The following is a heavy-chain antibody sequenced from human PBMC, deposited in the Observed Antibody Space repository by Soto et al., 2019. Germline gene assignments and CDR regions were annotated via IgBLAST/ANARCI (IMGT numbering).Heavy chain of an antibody. CDR1: GFTFSSYS. V-gene: IGHV3-48*01. J-gene: IGHJ4*02. CDR2: ISSSSSTI. CDR3: ARDGETVIGPAGFDY. Sequence: HPGGSLRLSCAASGFTFSSYSMNGVRQAPGKGLEWVSYISSSSSTIYYADSVKGRFTISRDNAKNSLYLQMNSLRAEDTAVYYCARDGETVIGPAGFDYWGQGTLVTVSS. D-gene: IGHD4-17*01.